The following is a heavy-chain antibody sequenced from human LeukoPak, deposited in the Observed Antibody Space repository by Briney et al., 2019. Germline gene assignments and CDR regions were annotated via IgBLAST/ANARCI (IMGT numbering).Heavy chain of an antibody. CDR1: GGSISSYY. Sequence: PSETLSLTCTVSGGSISSYYWNWDRQPPGKGLEWIGYIYYSGSTTYNPSLKSRVTISVDTSRNQFSLNLTSVTAADTAVYYCARFTPQGYGWGGYNRFDPWGQGTLVTVSS. CDR2: IYYSGST. CDR3: ARFTPQGYGWGGYNRFDP. J-gene: IGHJ5*02. D-gene: IGHD3-16*01. V-gene: IGHV4-59*01.